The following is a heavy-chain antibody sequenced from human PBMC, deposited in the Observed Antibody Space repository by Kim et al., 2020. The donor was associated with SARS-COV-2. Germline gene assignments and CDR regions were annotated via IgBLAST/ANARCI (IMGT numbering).Heavy chain of an antibody. J-gene: IGHJ4*02. Sequence: GGTTDYAAPVKGRFTISRDDSKNTLSLQMNSLTTEDTAVYYCSTDAHSWGQGTLVTVSS. CDR2: GGTT. CDR3: STDAHS. V-gene: IGHV3-15*01.